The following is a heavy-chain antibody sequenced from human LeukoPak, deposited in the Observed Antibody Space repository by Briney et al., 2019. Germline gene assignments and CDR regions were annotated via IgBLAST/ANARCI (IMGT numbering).Heavy chain of an antibody. V-gene: IGHV4-39*07. Sequence: PSETLSLTCTVSGGSISSSSYYWGWIRQPPGKGLEWIGSIYYSGSTYYNPSLKSRVTMSVDTSKNQFSLKLSSVTAADTAVYYCARANPIVGGYYYYYYMDVWGKGTTVTISS. CDR3: ARANPIVGGYYYYYYMDV. CDR2: IYYSGST. J-gene: IGHJ6*03. D-gene: IGHD1-26*01. CDR1: GGSISSSSYY.